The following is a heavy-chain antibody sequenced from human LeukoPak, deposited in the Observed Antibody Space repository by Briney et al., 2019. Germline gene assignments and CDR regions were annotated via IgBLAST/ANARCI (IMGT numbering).Heavy chain of an antibody. J-gene: IGHJ4*02. V-gene: IGHV3-74*01. CDR1: GFTFSTYW. CDR3: ATSVTTIFDC. Sequence: GGSLRLSCAASGFTFSTYWMHRVRQAPGKGLVWVARIKGDGSSTIYADSVKGRFTISRDNAKNSLYLQMNSLRDEDTAVYFCATSVTTIFDCWGQGTLVTVSS. CDR2: IKGDGSST. D-gene: IGHD4-17*01.